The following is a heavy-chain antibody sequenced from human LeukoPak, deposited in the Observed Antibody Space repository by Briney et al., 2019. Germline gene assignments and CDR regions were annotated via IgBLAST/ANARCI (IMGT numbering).Heavy chain of an antibody. V-gene: IGHV4-39*07. CDR2: IYYSGST. D-gene: IGHD3-3*01. CDR3: AREDFWSGFDY. J-gene: IGHJ4*02. Sequence: SETLSLTCTVSGGSISSSSYYWSWIRQPPGKGLEWIGSIYYSGSTYYNPSLKSRVTISVDTSKNQFSLKLSSVTAADTAVYYCAREDFWSGFDYWGQGTLVTVSS. CDR1: GGSISSSSYY.